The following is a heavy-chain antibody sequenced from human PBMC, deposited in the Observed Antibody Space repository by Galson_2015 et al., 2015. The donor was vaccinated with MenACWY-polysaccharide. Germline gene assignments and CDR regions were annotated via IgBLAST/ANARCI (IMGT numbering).Heavy chain of an antibody. CDR3: ARGVVPAAIPLELYGMDV. J-gene: IGHJ6*02. V-gene: IGHV4-4*07. CDR1: GGSISSYY. D-gene: IGHD2-2*01. CDR2: IYTSGST. Sequence: ETLSLTCTVSGGSISSYYWSWLRQPAGKGLEWIGRIYTSGSTNYNPSLKSRVTMSVDTSKNQFSLKLSSVTAADTAVYYCARGVVPAAIPLELYGMDVWGQGTTVTVSS.